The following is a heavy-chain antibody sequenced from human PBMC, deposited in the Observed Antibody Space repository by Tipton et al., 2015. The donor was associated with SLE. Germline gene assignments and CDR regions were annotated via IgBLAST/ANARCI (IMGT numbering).Heavy chain of an antibody. CDR1: GGSISSYY. Sequence: TLSLTCTVSGGSISSYYWSWIRQPPGKGLEWIGYIYYSESTNYNPSLKSRVTISVDTSKNQFSLKLSSVTAADTAVYYCARDAGVRGGRAFDIWGQGTMVTVSS. CDR3: ARDAGVRGGRAFDI. D-gene: IGHD3-10*01. V-gene: IGHV4-59*01. J-gene: IGHJ3*02. CDR2: IYYSEST.